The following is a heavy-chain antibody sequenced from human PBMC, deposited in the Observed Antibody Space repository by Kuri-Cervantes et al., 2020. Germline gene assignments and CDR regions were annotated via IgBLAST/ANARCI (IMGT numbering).Heavy chain of an antibody. Sequence: SLKISCAASGFTFDDYAMHWVRQAPGKGLEWVSGISWNSGSIGYADSVKGRFTISRDNSRNTLYLQMNSLRAEDTAVYYCAKSSFAPMGPDYYYYYMDVWGKGTTVTVSS. V-gene: IGHV3-9*01. J-gene: IGHJ6*03. D-gene: IGHD3-10*01. CDR2: ISWNSGSI. CDR3: AKSSFAPMGPDYYYYYMDV. CDR1: GFTFDDYA.